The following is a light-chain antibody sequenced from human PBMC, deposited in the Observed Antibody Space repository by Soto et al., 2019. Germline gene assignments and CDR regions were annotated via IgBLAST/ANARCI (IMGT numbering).Light chain of an antibody. CDR2: AAS. CDR3: QKYNSAQFT. J-gene: IGKJ3*01. Sequence: DIRMTQSPSSLSASVGDRVTITCRASQGISNYLAWYQQKPGKVPKLLIYAASTLQSGVPSRFSGSGSGTDFTITISSLQPEDVATYYCQKYNSAQFTFGPGTKVDIK. V-gene: IGKV1-27*01. CDR1: QGISNY.